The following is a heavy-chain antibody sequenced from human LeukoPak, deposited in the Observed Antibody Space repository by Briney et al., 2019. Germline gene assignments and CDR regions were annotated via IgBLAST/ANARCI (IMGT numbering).Heavy chain of an antibody. V-gene: IGHV3-7*05. CDR3: ARQLSGWYDADPY. D-gene: IGHD6-19*01. J-gene: IGHJ4*02. Sequence: GGSLRLSCAASEFTFSSYWMSWVRQAPGKGLEWVANIKEDGSRNHYVDSVKGRFTISRDNAKNSLYLQMNSLRAEDTAAYYCARQLSGWYDADPYWGQGTLVTVSS. CDR1: EFTFSSYW. CDR2: IKEDGSRN.